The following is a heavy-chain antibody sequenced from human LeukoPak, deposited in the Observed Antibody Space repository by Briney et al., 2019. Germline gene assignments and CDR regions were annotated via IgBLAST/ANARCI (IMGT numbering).Heavy chain of an antibody. CDR3: ARGAAAGTVGY. CDR2: IYYSGST. D-gene: IGHD6-13*01. V-gene: IGHV4-31*03. CDR1: GVPISSGGYY. Sequence: SQTLSLTCTVSGVPISSGGYYWSWIRQHTGKGLEWIGYIYYSGSTYYNPSLKSRVTISVDTSKNQFSLKLSSVTAADTAVYYCARGAAAGTVGYWGQGTLVTVSS. J-gene: IGHJ4*02.